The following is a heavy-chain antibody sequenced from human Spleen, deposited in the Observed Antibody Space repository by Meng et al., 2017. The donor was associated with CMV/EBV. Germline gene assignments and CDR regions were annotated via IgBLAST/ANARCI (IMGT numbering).Heavy chain of an antibody. CDR2: ISYDGRNK. Sequence: YAMPWLRHAPGKGLEWVAVISYDGRNKSYADSVQGRFTISRDNSKNTLYLQMNSLRAEDTAVYYCARASISPHYYGSGSYGGFFDYWGQGTLVTVSS. CDR1: YA. D-gene: IGHD3-10*01. J-gene: IGHJ4*02. V-gene: IGHV3-30*04. CDR3: ARASISPHYYGSGSYGGFFDY.